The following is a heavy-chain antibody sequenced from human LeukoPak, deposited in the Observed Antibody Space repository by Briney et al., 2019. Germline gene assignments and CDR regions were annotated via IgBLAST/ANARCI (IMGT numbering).Heavy chain of an antibody. D-gene: IGHD6-19*01. CDR1: GYTFTGYY. Sequence: ASVKVSCKASGYTFTGYYMHWVRQAPGQGLEWMGWINPNSGGTNYAQKFQGRVTMTRDMSTSTVYMELSSLRSEDTAVYYCARSETPGYSSGWYKPFDYWGQGTLVTVSS. CDR3: ARSETPGYSSGWYKPFDY. J-gene: IGHJ4*02. V-gene: IGHV1-2*02. CDR2: INPNSGGT.